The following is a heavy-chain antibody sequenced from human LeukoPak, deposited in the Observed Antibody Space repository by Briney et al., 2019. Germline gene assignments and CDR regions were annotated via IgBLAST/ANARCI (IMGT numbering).Heavy chain of an antibody. Sequence: SETLSLTCTVSGGSISSSSYYWGWIRQSPGKGLEWTGSIFYSGNTYYNPSLKSRVTISVDTSKNQFSLKLSSVTASDTAMYYCARLGYCDSSSCYLHYHYYMDVWGKGTTVTVSS. D-gene: IGHD2-2*01. CDR2: IFYSGNT. CDR1: GGSISSSSYY. CDR3: ARLGYCDSSSCYLHYHYYMDV. J-gene: IGHJ6*03. V-gene: IGHV4-39*01.